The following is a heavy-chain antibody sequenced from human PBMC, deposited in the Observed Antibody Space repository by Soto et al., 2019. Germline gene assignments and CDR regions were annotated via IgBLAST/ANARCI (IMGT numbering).Heavy chain of an antibody. CDR1: GYTFTSYG. Sequence: ASVKVSCKASGYTFTSYGISWVRQAPGQGLEWMGWISAYNGNTNYAQKLQGRVTMTTDTSTSTAYMELSSLRSEDTAVYYCARERGSSSWNYYYYYGMDVWGQGTTVTVSS. CDR2: ISAYNGNT. J-gene: IGHJ6*02. D-gene: IGHD6-13*01. CDR3: ARERGSSSWNYYYYYGMDV. V-gene: IGHV1-18*01.